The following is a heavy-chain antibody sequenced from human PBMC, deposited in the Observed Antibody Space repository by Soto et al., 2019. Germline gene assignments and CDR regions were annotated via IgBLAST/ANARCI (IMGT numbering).Heavy chain of an antibody. V-gene: IGHV3-21*01. CDR1: GFTFSSYS. CDR3: ARGSWLSAGFDY. D-gene: IGHD6-13*01. CDR2: ISSSSSYI. J-gene: IGHJ4*02. Sequence: PVGSLRLSCAASGFTFSSYSMNWVRQAPGKGLEWVSSISSSSSYIYYADSVKGRFTISRDNAKNSLYLQMNSLRAEDTAVYYCARGSWLSAGFDYWGQGTLVTVSS.